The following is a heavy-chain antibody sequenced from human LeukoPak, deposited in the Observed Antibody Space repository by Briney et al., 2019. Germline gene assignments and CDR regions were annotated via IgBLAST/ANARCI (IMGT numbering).Heavy chain of an antibody. Sequence: SETLSLTCAVSGYSISSGYYRGWIRPPPGKGLEWIGSIYHSGSTYYNPSLKSRVTISVDTSKNQFSLKLSSVTAADTAVYYCARDRETRGFDYWGQGTLVTVSS. D-gene: IGHD5-24*01. V-gene: IGHV4-38-2*02. CDR3: ARDRETRGFDY. CDR1: GYSISSGYY. CDR2: IYHSGST. J-gene: IGHJ4*02.